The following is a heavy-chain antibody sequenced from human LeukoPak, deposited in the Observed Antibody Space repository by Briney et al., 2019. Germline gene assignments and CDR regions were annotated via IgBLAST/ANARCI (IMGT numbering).Heavy chain of an antibody. Sequence: GESLKISCKGSTGLFTGYWIGWVRQMPGKGLEWMGIIYPGDSDTRYSPSFQGQVTISVDKSTSTAYLQWSSLEASDIAIYYCMRQRLGLAGTPDSYYYYYMDVWGKGTTVTISS. J-gene: IGHJ6*03. D-gene: IGHD1-7*01. V-gene: IGHV5-51*01. CDR1: TGLFTGYW. CDR2: IYPGDSDT. CDR3: MRQRLGLAGTPDSYYYYYMDV.